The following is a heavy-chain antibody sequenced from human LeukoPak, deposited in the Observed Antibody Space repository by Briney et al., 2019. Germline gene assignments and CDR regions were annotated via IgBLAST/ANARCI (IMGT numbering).Heavy chain of an antibody. V-gene: IGHV4-59*01. CDR3: ARAAYGDYTFDF. CDR2: IYDSGST. D-gene: IGHD4-17*01. J-gene: IGHJ4*02. CDR1: GGSISGYY. Sequence: KPSETLSLTCTVSGGSISGYYWTWIRQPPGKGLEWIGYIYDSGSTNYNPSLKSRVTISVDTSKNQFSLRLNSVTAADTAVYYCARAAYGDYTFDFWGQGTLVTVSS.